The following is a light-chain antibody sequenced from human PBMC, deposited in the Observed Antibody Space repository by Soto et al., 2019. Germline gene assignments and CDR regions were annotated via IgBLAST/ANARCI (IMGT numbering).Light chain of an antibody. Sequence: QSALTQPASVSGSPGQSITISCTGTSSDVGAYNYVSWFQQHPGKAPRLIIYDVSNRPSGVSNRFSGSKSGNTASLTISGLQAEDEADYYCSSYTTSTPGVFGGGTQLTVL. CDR2: DVS. CDR1: SSDVGAYNY. V-gene: IGLV2-14*01. CDR3: SSYTTSTPGV. J-gene: IGLJ3*02.